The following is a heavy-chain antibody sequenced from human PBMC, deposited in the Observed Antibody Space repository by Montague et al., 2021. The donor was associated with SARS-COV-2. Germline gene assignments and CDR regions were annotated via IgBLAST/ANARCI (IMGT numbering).Heavy chain of an antibody. CDR3: ARLYYYGSGRRMGYYYYGMDL. CDR2: IWYDGSNK. Sequence: SLRLSCAASGFTFSSYGMHWVRQAPGKGLEWVAVIWYDGSNKYYADSVKGRFTISRDNSKNTLYLQMNSLRAEDTAVYYCARLYYYGSGRRMGYYYYGMDLWGQGTTVTVSS. D-gene: IGHD3-10*01. CDR1: GFTFSSYG. V-gene: IGHV3-33*01. J-gene: IGHJ6*02.